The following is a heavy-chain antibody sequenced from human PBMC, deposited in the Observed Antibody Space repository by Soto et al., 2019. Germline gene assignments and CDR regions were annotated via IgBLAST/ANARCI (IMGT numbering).Heavy chain of an antibody. D-gene: IGHD6-13*01. CDR3: ARHGSSSWYYYYGMDV. V-gene: IGHV1-18*01. CDR2: ISAYNGNT. J-gene: IGHJ6*02. Sequence: ASVKVSCKASGYTFTSYGISWVRQAPGQGLEWMGWISAYNGNTNYAQKLQGRVTMTTDTSTSTAYMELRSLRSDDTAMYYCARHGSSSWYYYYGMDVWGQGTTVTVS. CDR1: GYTFTSYG.